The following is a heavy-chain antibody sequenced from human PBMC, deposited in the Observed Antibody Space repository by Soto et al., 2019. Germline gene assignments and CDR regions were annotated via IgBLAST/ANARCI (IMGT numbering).Heavy chain of an antibody. CDR2: IDTEGSIT. D-gene: IGHD4-4*01. Sequence: LSLTCAASGFTFSNYWMHWVRQAPGKGLVWVSRIDTEGSITNYADSVKGRFTIFRDNAKNMLYLQMNSLRAEDTAVYYCARPNLGTVTLPGVSGNWFDPWGQGTLVTVSS. CDR1: GFTFSNYW. CDR3: ARPNLGTVTLPGVSGNWFDP. V-gene: IGHV3-74*01. J-gene: IGHJ5*02.